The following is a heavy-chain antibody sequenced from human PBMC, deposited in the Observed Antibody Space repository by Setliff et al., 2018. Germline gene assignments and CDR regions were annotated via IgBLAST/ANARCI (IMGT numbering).Heavy chain of an antibody. V-gene: IGHV4-39*06. CDR1: GGSISSSSYY. CDR2: IDDSGTS. CDR3: VRGRIRGICSGPICTCDPFDS. J-gene: IGHJ3*02. Sequence: SETLSLTCTVAGGSISSSSYYWGWVRQPPGQGLEWIGTIDDSGTSYYNPSLKSRVTISVDTSKNQFALILSSLTAADTAVYYCVRGRIRGICSGPICTCDPFDSCRQGKTV. D-gene: IGHD2-2*01.